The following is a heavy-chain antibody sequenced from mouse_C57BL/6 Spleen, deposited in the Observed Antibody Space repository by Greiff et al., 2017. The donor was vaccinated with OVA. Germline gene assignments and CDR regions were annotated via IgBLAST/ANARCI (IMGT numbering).Heavy chain of an antibody. V-gene: IGHV1-80*01. J-gene: IGHJ4*01. CDR2: IYPGDGDT. CDR3: ARNYDYDGYAIDY. D-gene: IGHD2-4*01. CDR1: GYAFSSYW. Sequence: VQLQQSGAELVKPGASVKISCKASGYAFSSYWMNWVKQRPGKGLEWIGQIYPGDGDTNYNGKFKGKATLTADKSSSTAYMQLSSLTSEDSAVDFCARNYDYDGYAIDYWGQGTSVTVSS.